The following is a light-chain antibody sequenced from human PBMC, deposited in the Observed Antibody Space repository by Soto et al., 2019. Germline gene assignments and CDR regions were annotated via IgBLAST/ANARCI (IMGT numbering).Light chain of an antibody. V-gene: IGKV1-12*01. CDR3: QQRHSRPALT. CDR2: AAS. J-gene: IGKJ4*01. CDR1: RGISSL. Sequence: DIEIAQPRSTLPASVEERVTITCRARRGISSLLAWYQQKPGKAPKLLLYAASSLQGGVPSGFSGRRSGTDFTLTISSLEPGDSADYYWQQRHSRPALTFGGGPKVDIK.